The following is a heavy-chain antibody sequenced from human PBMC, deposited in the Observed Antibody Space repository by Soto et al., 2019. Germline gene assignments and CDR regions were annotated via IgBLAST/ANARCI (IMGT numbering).Heavy chain of an antibody. CDR1: GFTFSGYC. J-gene: IGHJ4*02. D-gene: IGHD5-12*01. CDR3: ARGGDNRYDTHSYFDY. V-gene: IGHV3-33*01. CDR2: IRYDGSNK. Sequence: SLTLSCAASGFTFSGYCMHWVRQAPGKGLEWVAVIRYDGSNKYYADSVKGRFTISRDNSKNTLYLQMNSLRAEDTAVFYCARGGDNRYDTHSYFDYWGQGTLVTVSS.